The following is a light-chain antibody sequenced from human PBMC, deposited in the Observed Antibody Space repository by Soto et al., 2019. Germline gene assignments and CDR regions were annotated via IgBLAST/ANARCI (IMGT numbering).Light chain of an antibody. V-gene: IGLV1-40*01. J-gene: IGLJ3*02. Sequence: QSVLTQPHSVSGAPGQRVTISCTGSSSNIGADYDVQWYQQLPRTAPKLLIYGNTNRPSGVPDRFSGSKSGTSASLAITGLQAEDEADYYCQSHDTSLSSSVVGGGTKLTVL. CDR2: GNT. CDR1: SSNIGADYD. CDR3: QSHDTSLSSSV.